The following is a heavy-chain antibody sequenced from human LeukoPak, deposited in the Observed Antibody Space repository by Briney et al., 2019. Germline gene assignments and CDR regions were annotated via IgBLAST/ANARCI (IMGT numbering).Heavy chain of an antibody. V-gene: IGHV3-48*03. CDR2: ISRSGSTI. CDR3: ARKYGGYADY. CDR1: GFTFRSYE. D-gene: IGHD5-12*01. Sequence: GGSLRLSCAASGFTFRSYEMNWVRQAPGKGLEWVSYISRSGSTIYYADSVKGRFTISRDNAKNSLYLQMSSLRDEDTAVYYCARKYGGYADYWGQGTLVTVSS. J-gene: IGHJ4*02.